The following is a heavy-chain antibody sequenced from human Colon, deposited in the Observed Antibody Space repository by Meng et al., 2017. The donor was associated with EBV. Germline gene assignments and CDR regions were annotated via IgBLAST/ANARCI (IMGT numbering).Heavy chain of an antibody. CDR3: ARVSGRSFDH. V-gene: IGHV4-61*01. CDR1: GGSVATGRYY. J-gene: IGHJ5*02. CDR2: IYYIGGT. D-gene: IGHD3-10*01. Sequence: QGHHTESGPGLLKPSETLLLPFPASGGSVATGRYYWSWIRQPPGKGLEWIAYIYYIGGTNYTPSLKSRLTISLATSKNQFSLSLRSVTAADTAVYYCARVSGRSFDHWGQGTLVTVSS.